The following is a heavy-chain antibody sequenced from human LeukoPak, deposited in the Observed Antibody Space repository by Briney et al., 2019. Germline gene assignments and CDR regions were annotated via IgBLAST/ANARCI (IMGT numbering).Heavy chain of an antibody. CDR3: ARGLVRYCSGGSCYG. Sequence: SVKGRFTISRDNAKNSLYLQMNSLRAEDTAVYYCARGLVRYCSGGSCYGWGQGTLVTVSS. V-gene: IGHV3-11*06. J-gene: IGHJ4*02. D-gene: IGHD2-15*01.